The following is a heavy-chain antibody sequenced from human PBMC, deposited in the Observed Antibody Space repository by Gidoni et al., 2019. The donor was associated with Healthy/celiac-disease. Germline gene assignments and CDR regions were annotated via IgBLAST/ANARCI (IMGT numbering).Heavy chain of an antibody. J-gene: IGHJ6*02. D-gene: IGHD3-3*01. CDR3: ARYYDFWSGSGMDV. CDR1: GGSFSGYY. V-gene: IGHV4-34*01. CDR2: INHSGSS. Sequence: QVQLQQWGAGLLKPSETLSLTCAVYGGSFSGYYWSWIRQPPGKGLEWIGEINHSGSSNYNPSLKSRVTISVDTSKNQFSLKLSSVTAADTAVYYCARYYDFWSGSGMDVWGQGTTVTVSS.